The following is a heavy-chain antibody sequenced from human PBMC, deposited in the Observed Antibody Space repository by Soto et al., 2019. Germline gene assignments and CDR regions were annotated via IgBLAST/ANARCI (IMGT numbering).Heavy chain of an antibody. Sequence: SETLSLTYTVSGGSVTSDEDYWSWIRQSPGKGLEWIGYISNSGSTGYNPSLKTRLSMSVDRSKNQFTLRLTSVTAADTAVYFCATESGSTYGYFDYWGQGTQVTVPQ. CDR2: ISNSGST. CDR3: ATESGSTYGYFDY. D-gene: IGHD5-18*01. V-gene: IGHV4-30-4*01. J-gene: IGHJ4*02. CDR1: GGSVTSDEDY.